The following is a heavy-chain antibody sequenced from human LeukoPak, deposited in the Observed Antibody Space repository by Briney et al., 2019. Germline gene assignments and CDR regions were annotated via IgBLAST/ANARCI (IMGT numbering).Heavy chain of an antibody. J-gene: IGHJ4*02. V-gene: IGHV4-59*01. CDR1: GASIRSYF. CDR2: ISNIGTT. CDR3: ARRAGAYSHPYDY. D-gene: IGHD4/OR15-4a*01. Sequence: SETLSLTCSVSGASIRSYFWTWIRQSPGKGLEWIGYISNIGTTNYNPSLKSRVTISGDRSTNQFSLKLSSVTAADTAVYYCARRAGAYSHPYDYWGQGTLVTVSS.